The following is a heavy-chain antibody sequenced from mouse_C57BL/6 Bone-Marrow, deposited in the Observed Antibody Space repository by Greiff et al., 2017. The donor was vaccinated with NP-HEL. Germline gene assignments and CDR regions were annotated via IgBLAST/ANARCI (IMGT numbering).Heavy chain of an antibody. CDR1: GYTFTSYL. J-gene: IGHJ2*01. D-gene: IGHD1-1*01. Sequence: QVQLKQPGAELVKPGASVKLSCKASGYTFTSYLMHWVKQRPGRGLEWIGRIDPNSGGTKYNEKFKSKATLTVDKPSSKAYMQLNSLTSEDSAFYYCARYYYGSSSFDYWGQGTTLTVSS. CDR2: IDPNSGGT. V-gene: IGHV1-72*01. CDR3: ARYYYGSSSFDY.